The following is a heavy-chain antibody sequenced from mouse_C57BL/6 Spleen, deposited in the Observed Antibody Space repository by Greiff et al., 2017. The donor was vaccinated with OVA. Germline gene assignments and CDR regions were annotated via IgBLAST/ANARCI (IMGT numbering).Heavy chain of an antibody. Sequence: EVKLMESGPGLVKPSQSLSLTCSVTGYSITSGYYWNWIRQFPGNKLEWMGYISYDGSNNYNPSLKNRISITRDTSKNQFFLKLNSVTTEDTATYYCARRGGTHYCDYWGQGTTLTVSS. J-gene: IGHJ2*01. CDR2: ISYDGSN. D-gene: IGHD4-1*01. V-gene: IGHV3-6*01. CDR1: GYSITSGYY. CDR3: ARRGGTHYCDY.